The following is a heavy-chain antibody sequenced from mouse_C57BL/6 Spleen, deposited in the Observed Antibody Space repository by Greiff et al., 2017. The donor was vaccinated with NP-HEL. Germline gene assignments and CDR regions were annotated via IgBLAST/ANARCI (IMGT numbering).Heavy chain of an antibody. CDR2: IRNKANGYTT. CDR3: ARALNSYGYFDV. J-gene: IGHJ1*03. Sequence: EVKLQESGGGLVQPGGSLSLSCAASGFTFTDYYMSWVRQPPGKALEWLGFIRNKANGYTTEYSASVKGRFTISRDNSQSILYLQMNALRAEDSATYYCARALNSYGYFDVWGTGTTVTVSS. V-gene: IGHV7-3*01. CDR1: GFTFTDYY. D-gene: IGHD1-3*01.